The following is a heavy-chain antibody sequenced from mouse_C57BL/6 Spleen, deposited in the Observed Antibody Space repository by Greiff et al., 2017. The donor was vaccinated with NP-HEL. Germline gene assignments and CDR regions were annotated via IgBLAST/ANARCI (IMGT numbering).Heavy chain of an antibody. J-gene: IGHJ1*03. D-gene: IGHD3-3*01. V-gene: IGHV7-3*01. Sequence: EVQLVESGGGLVQPGGSLSLSCAASGFTFTDYYMSWVRQPPGKALEWLGFIRNKANGYTTEYSASVKGRFTISRDNSQSILYLQMNALRAEDSATYYCARYMGGTWYFDVWGTGTTVTVSS. CDR1: GFTFTDYY. CDR2: IRNKANGYTT. CDR3: ARYMGGTWYFDV.